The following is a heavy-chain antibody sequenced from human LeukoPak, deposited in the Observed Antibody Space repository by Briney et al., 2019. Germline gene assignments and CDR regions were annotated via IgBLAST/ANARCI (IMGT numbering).Heavy chain of an antibody. CDR3: ARVYCSSTSCYGGMIGY. D-gene: IGHD2-2*01. CDR2: IIPIFGTA. V-gene: IGHV1-69*05. Sequence: SVKVSCKASGGTFSSYAISWVRQAPGQGLEWMGGIIPIFGTANYAQKFQGRVTITTDESTSTAYMELSSLRSEDTAVYYCARVYCSSTSCYGGMIGYWGQGTLVTVSS. CDR1: GGTFSSYA. J-gene: IGHJ4*02.